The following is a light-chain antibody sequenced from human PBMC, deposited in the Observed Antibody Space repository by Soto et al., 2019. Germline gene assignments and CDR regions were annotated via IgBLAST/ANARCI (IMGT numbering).Light chain of an antibody. CDR2: DVS. V-gene: IGLV2-14*01. J-gene: IGLJ1*01. Sequence: QSVLTQPASESGSPGQSITISCTGTSSDVGGYNYVSWYQQHPGKAPKLMIYDVSNRPSGVSNRFSGSKSGNTASLTVSGLQAEDEADYYCSSYTSSSLYVFGTGTKLTVL. CDR3: SSYTSSSLYV. CDR1: SSDVGGYNY.